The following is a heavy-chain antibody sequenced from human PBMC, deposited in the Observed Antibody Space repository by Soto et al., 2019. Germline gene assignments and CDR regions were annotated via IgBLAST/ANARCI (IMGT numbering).Heavy chain of an antibody. CDR3: ASGLLWLGPAFIPDY. V-gene: IGHV1-69*10. CDR2: IIPILGIA. D-gene: IGHD3-10*01. J-gene: IGHJ4*02. CDR1: GGTFSSYT. Sequence: GASVKVSCKASGGTFSSYTISWVRQAPGQGLEWMGGIIPILGIANYAQKFQGRVTITADKSTSTAYMELSSLRSEDTAVYYCASGLLWLGPAFIPDYWGQGTLVTVSS.